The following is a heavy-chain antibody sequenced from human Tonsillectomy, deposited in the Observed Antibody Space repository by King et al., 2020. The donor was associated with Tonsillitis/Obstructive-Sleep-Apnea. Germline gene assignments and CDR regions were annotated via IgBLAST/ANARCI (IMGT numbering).Heavy chain of an antibody. CDR1: GGSFSGYY. CDR2: INHSGST. Sequence: VQLQQWGAGLLKPSATLSLTCAVYGGSFSGYYWSWIRQPPGKGLEWIGEINHSGSTNYNPSLKSRVTISVDTSKNQFSLKLSSVTAADTAVYYCARVNGVDYWGQGTLVTVSS. V-gene: IGHV4-34*01. D-gene: IGHD2-8*01. CDR3: ARVNGVDY. J-gene: IGHJ4*02.